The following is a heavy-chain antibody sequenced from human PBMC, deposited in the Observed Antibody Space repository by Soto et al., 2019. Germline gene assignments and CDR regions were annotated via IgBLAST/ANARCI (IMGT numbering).Heavy chain of an antibody. CDR3: ANDPRCNGYFDL. J-gene: IGHJ2*01. V-gene: IGHV3-23*01. CDR2: ISGSGGKT. D-gene: IGHD2-8*01. CDR1: EFTFSTYA. Sequence: EVQLLESGGGLVQPGGSLRLSCAASEFTFSTYAMSWVRQAPGKGLEWVSAISGSGGKTYYADSVRGRFTISRDNTKNTLGLQMNSLRAEDAAVDYCANDPRCNGYFDLWGRGPLVSVSS.